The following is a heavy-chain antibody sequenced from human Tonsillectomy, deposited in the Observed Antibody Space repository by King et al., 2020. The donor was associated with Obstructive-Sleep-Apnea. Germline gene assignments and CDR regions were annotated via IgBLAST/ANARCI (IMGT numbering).Heavy chain of an antibody. Sequence: ELQLVQSGGGLVQPGGSLRLSCAASGFTFSSYAMSWVRQAPGKGLEWVSAISGSGGSTYYADSVKGRFTLSRGNSKNTLYLQMNSLRAEDTAVYYCAKGETIFGVVIMGWGQGTLVTVSS. V-gene: IGHV3-23*04. CDR3: AKGETIFGVVIMG. J-gene: IGHJ4*02. CDR2: ISGSGGST. D-gene: IGHD3-3*01. CDR1: GFTFSSYA.